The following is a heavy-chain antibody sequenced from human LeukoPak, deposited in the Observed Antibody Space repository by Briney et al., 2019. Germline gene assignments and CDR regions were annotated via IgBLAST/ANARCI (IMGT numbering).Heavy chain of an antibody. J-gene: IGHJ5*02. Sequence: SETLSLACTVSGDSFSSSYYYWGWLRQPPGKGLEWIVSTSYSGNDNYNPSLKSPIPIAVDTSQNQFSLKIDSVTAADTAVYYCARSTGYNNGNADDHGGQGTLVTISA. D-gene: IGHD5-18*01. CDR1: GDSFSSSYYY. CDR2: TSYSGND. V-gene: IGHV4-39*07. CDR3: ARSTGYNNGNADDH.